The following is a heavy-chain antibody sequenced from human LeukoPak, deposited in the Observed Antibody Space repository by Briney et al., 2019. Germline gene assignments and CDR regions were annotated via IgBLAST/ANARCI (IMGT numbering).Heavy chain of an antibody. Sequence: SVKVSCKASGVTFSSYAISWVRQAPGQGLEWMGSIIPILGIANYAQKFQGRVTISADKSTNPAYMELSSLRSEDTAVYYCARDGEDGYSDYWGQGTLVTVSS. CDR2: IIPILGIA. CDR1: GVTFSSYA. D-gene: IGHD5-18*01. CDR3: ARDGEDGYSDY. V-gene: IGHV1-69*04. J-gene: IGHJ4*02.